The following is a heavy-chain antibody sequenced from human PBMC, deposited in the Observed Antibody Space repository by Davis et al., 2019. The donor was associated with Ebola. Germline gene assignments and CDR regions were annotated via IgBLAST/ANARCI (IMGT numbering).Heavy chain of an antibody. J-gene: IGHJ4*02. Sequence: GESLKISCAASGFTFRSYGMHWVRQAPGKGLECVGRIKSKTDGGTTDYAAPVKGRFTISRDNSKNTLYLQMNSLRAEDTAVYYCAAHSSLLYWGQGTLVTVSS. CDR2: IKSKTDGGTT. D-gene: IGHD6-6*01. V-gene: IGHV3-15*01. CDR3: AAHSSLLY. CDR1: GFTFRSYG.